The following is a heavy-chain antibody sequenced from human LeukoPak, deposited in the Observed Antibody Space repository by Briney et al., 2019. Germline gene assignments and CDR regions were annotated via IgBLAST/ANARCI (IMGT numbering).Heavy chain of an antibody. Sequence: GGSLRLSCAASGFTFSSYAMNWVRQAPGKGLEWISSISGSGDNTYYADSVKGRFTISRDNSKNTLYLQMNSLRAEDTAVYYCAKLRQQLVIYYYYYMDVWGKGTTVTISS. CDR2: ISGSGDNT. V-gene: IGHV3-23*01. CDR1: GFTFSSYA. D-gene: IGHD6-13*01. J-gene: IGHJ6*03. CDR3: AKLRQQLVIYYYYYMDV.